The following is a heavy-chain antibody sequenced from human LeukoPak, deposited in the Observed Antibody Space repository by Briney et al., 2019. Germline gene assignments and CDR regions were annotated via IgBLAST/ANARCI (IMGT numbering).Heavy chain of an antibody. D-gene: IGHD2-8*01. J-gene: IGHJ4*02. CDR2: INHSGST. CDR1: GGSFSGYY. CDR3: ATLANGVCD. V-gene: IGHV4-34*01. Sequence: PSETLSLTCAVYGGSFSGYYWSWIRQPPVKGLEWIGEINHSGSTNYNPSLKSRVTISVDTSKNQFSLKLSSVTAADTAVYYCATLANGVCDWGQGTLVTVSS.